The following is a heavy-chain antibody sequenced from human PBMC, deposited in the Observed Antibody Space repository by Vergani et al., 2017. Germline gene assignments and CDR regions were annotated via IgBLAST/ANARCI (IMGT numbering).Heavy chain of an antibody. CDR2: ITPFNGNT. CDR1: GYTFTYRY. D-gene: IGHD2-2*01. V-gene: IGHV1-45*02. CDR3: ALAESSTSCINSVCITPETDCWFDH. Sequence: QMQLVQSGAEVKKTGSSVKVSCKASGYTFTYRYLHWVRQAPGQALEWMGWITPFNGNTNYAQKFQDRVTITRDRSMSTAYMELSSLRSEDTAMYYCALAESSTSCINSVCITPETDCWFDHWGQGTLVTVSS. J-gene: IGHJ5*02.